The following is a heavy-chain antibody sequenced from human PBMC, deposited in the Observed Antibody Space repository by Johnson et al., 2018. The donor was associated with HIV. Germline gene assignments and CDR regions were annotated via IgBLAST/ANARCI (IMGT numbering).Heavy chain of an antibody. Sequence: VQLVESGGGLVQPGGSLRLSCAASGFTFSSYAMSWVRQAPGKGLEWVSAISGSGGSTYYAASVTGRFTISRDNSKNTLYLQMNSLRAEDTAVYYCAREVDYAVNTQHLDAFDIWGQGTMVTVSS. CDR1: GFTFSSYA. CDR3: AREVDYAVNTQHLDAFDI. J-gene: IGHJ3*02. V-gene: IGHV3-23*04. CDR2: ISGSGGST. D-gene: IGHD4-17*01.